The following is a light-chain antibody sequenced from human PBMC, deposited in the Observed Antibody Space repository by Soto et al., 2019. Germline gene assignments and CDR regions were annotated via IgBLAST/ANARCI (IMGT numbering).Light chain of an antibody. V-gene: IGKV3-20*01. CDR3: LQHNSYPPT. J-gene: IGKJ1*01. Sequence: EIVLTQSPGILSLSPGERATLSCRASQSVSNDFLAWYQQKPGQAPRLLIYGASSRATGIPDRFSGSGSGTDFTLTISSLQPEDFATYYCLQHNSYPPTFGQGTKVDIK. CDR1: QSVSNDF. CDR2: GAS.